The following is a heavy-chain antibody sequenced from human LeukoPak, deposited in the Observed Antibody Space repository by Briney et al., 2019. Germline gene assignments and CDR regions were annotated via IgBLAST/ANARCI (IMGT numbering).Heavy chain of an antibody. CDR3: ARRKYYYDSSGYYYVNYAFDI. J-gene: IGHJ3*02. CDR1: GYSFTSYW. V-gene: IGHV5-51*01. D-gene: IGHD3-22*01. Sequence: GESLKISCQGSGYSFTSYWIGWVRQMPGKGLEWMGIIYPGDSDTRYSPSFQGQVTISADKSISTAYLQWSSLKASDTAMYYCARRKYYYDSSGYYYVNYAFDIWGQGTMVTVSS. CDR2: IYPGDSDT.